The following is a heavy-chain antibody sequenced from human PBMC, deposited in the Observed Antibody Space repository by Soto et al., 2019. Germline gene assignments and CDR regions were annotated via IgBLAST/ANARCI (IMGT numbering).Heavy chain of an antibody. D-gene: IGHD4-17*01. CDR1: GFTLSGYN. CDR3: AKEYGRLDY. Sequence: QVQLVESGGGLVKPGGSLRLSCAASGFTLSGYNMSWIRQAPGKGLEWVSYISSSSGYTNYADSVKGRFTISRDNAKNSLYLQMNSLRAEDTAVYYCAKEYGRLDYWGQGTLVTVSS. J-gene: IGHJ4*02. V-gene: IGHV3-11*06. CDR2: ISSSSGYT.